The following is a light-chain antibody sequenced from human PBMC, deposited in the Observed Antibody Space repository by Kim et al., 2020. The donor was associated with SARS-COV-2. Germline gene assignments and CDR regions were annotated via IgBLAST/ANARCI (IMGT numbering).Light chain of an antibody. V-gene: IGLV1-51*01. CDR1: SSNIGNNY. Sequence: SVLTQPPSVSAAPGQKVTISCSGSSSNIGNNYVSWYQQLPGTAPKLLIYDNNKRPSGIPDRFSGSKSGTSATLGITGLQTGDEADYYCGTWASSLSAGVLGGGTKLTVL. CDR2: DNN. J-gene: IGLJ3*02. CDR3: GTWASSLSAGV.